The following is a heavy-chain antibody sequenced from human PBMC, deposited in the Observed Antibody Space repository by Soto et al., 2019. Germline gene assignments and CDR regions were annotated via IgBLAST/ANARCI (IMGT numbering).Heavy chain of an antibody. D-gene: IGHD6-13*01. J-gene: IGHJ6*02. Sequence: PGGSLRLSCAASGFTFSSYAMHWVRQAPGKGLEWVAVISYDGSNKYYADSVKGRFTISRDNSKNTLYLQMNSLRAEDTAVYYCASSAAAGTGGGGVAYYYGMDVWSQGTTVTVSS. CDR1: GFTFSSYA. CDR2: ISYDGSNK. CDR3: ASSAAAGTGGGGVAYYYGMDV. V-gene: IGHV3-30-3*01.